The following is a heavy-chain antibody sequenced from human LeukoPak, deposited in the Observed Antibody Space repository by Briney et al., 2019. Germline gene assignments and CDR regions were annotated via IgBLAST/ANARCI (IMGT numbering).Heavy chain of an antibody. J-gene: IGHJ6*02. CDR3: ASLRTHSSVPAAIIDYYGMDV. CDR1: GGSFSGYY. V-gene: IGHV4-34*01. D-gene: IGHD2-2*01. Sequence: SETLSLTCAVYGGSFSGYYWSWIRQPPGKGLEWIGEINHSGSTNYNPSLKSRVTISVDTSKNQFSLKLSSVTAAGTAVYYCASLRTHSSVPAAIIDYYGMDVWGQGATVTVSS. CDR2: INHSGST.